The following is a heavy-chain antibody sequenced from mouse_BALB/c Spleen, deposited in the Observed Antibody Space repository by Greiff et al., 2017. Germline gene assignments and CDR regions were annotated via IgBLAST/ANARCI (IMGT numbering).Heavy chain of an antibody. CDR2: INSNGGST. V-gene: IGHV5-6-3*01. Sequence: EVMLVESGGGLVQPGGSLKLSCAASGFTFSSYGMSWVRQTPDKRLELVATINSNGGSTYYPDSVKGRFTISRDNAKNTLYLQMSSLKSEDTAMYYCARDGGQLGLRRAMDYWGQGTSVTVSS. J-gene: IGHJ4*01. D-gene: IGHD3-2*01. CDR1: GFTFSSYG. CDR3: ARDGGQLGLRRAMDY.